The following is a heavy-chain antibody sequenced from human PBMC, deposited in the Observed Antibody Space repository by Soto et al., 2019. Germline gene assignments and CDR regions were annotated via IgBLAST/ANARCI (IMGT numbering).Heavy chain of an antibody. V-gene: IGHV3-30-3*01. J-gene: IGHJ4*02. CDR3: ARVWNVLLWFGEYDY. D-gene: IGHD3-10*01. CDR2: ISYDGSNK. Sequence: GGSLRLSCAASGFTFSSYAMHWVRQAPGKGLEWVAVISYDGSNKYYADSVKGRFTISRDNSKNTLYLQMNSLRAEDTAVYYCARVWNVLLWFGEYDYWGQGTLVTVSS. CDR1: GFTFSSYA.